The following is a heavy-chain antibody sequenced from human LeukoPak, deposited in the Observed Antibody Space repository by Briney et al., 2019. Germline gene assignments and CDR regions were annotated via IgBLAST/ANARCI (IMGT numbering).Heavy chain of an antibody. V-gene: IGHV3-48*01. D-gene: IGHD6-19*01. CDR3: AREVAGFDY. CDR1: GFTFSSCS. J-gene: IGHJ4*02. CDR2: ISSSSSTI. Sequence: GGPLRLSCAASGFTFSSCSMNWVRQAPGKGLEWVSYISSSSSTIYYADSVKGRFTISRDNAKNSLSLQMNSLRADDTAVYYCAREVAGFDYWGQGTLVTVSS.